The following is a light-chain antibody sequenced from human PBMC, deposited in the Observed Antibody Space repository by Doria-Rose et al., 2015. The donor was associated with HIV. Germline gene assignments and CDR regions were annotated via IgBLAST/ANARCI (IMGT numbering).Light chain of an antibody. CDR1: QSFSSTY. Sequence: TQPPGTLSLSPGERATLSCRASQSFSSTYLAWYQQKPGQAPSLLIYDGSNRATGIPDRFSASGSGTDFTLTINRLEPEDFALYYCHQYGTSWTFGQGTKVEI. J-gene: IGKJ1*01. V-gene: IGKV3-20*01. CDR3: HQYGTSWT. CDR2: DGS.